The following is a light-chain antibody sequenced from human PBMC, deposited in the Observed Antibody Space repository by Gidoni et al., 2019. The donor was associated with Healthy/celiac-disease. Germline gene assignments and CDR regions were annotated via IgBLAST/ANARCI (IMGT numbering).Light chain of an antibody. CDR2: AAS. J-gene: IGKJ2*04. CDR1: QSIRSY. CDR3: QQSYSTPVCS. Sequence: DIQMTQSPSSLSASVGDRVTITCRASQSIRSYLNWYQQKPGKAPKLLIYAASSLQSGVPSRFSGSGSGTDFTLTISSLQPEDFATYYCQQSYSTPVCSFGQGTKLEIK. V-gene: IGKV1-39*01.